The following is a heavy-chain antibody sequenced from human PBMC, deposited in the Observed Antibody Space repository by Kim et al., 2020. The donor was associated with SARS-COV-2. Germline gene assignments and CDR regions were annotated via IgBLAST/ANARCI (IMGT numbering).Heavy chain of an antibody. CDR1: GFTFSSYG. J-gene: IGHJ4*02. CDR2: ISYDGSNK. D-gene: IGHD3-3*01. V-gene: IGHV3-30*03. CDR3: ARDLLGTYYDFWSGYPMHPDY. Sequence: GGSLRLSCAASGFTFSSYGMHWVRQAPGKGLEWVAVISYDGSNKYYADSVKGRFTISRDNSKNTLYLQMNSLRAEDTAVYYCARDLLGTYYDFWSGYPMHPDYWGQGTLVTVSS.